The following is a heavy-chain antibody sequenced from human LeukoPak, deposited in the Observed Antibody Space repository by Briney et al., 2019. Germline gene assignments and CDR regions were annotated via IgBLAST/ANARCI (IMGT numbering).Heavy chain of an antibody. D-gene: IGHD5/OR15-5a*01. CDR3: AKSPVYDPGSLYYFDY. J-gene: IGHJ4*02. Sequence: GRPLRLSCAASGFTFDDYAMHWVRQAPGKGLEWVSSISWNSGSIGYADSVKGRFTISRDNAKNSLYLQMNSLRAEDTALYYCAKSPVYDPGSLYYFDYWGQGTLVTVSS. CDR1: GFTFDDYA. CDR2: ISWNSGSI. V-gene: IGHV3-9*01.